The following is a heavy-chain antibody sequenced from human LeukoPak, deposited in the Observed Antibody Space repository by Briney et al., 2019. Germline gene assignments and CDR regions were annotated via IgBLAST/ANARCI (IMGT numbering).Heavy chain of an antibody. J-gene: IGHJ6*02. V-gene: IGHV4-39*01. CDR1: GGSISSSSYY. CDR2: IYCSGST. D-gene: IGHD2-21*02. CDR3: AAFTATARDYYYYYGMDV. Sequence: ETLSLTCTVSGGSISSSSYYWGWIRQPPGKGLEWIGSIYCSGSTYYNPSLKSRVTISVDTSKNQFSLKLSSVTAADTAVYYCAAFTATARDYYYYYGMDVWGQGTTVTVSS.